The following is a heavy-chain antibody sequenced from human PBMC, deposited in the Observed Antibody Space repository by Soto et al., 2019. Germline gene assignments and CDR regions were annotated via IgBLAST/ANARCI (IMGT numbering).Heavy chain of an antibody. CDR1: GGSFSGHY. Sequence: PSETLSLTCAVYGGSFSGHYWSWIRQPPGKGLEWIGEINHGGTTNYNPSLKSRVIISVDTSKNQFPLKLSSVTAADTAVYYCARGVPGYSSSWYADWGQGTLVTVSS. CDR3: ARGVPGYSSSWYAD. V-gene: IGHV4-34*01. CDR2: INHGGTT. D-gene: IGHD6-13*01. J-gene: IGHJ4*02.